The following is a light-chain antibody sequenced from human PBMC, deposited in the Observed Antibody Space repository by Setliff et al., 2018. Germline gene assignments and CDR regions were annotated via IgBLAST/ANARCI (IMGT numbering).Light chain of an antibody. V-gene: IGLV2-14*03. J-gene: IGLJ2*01. CDR3: SSFTSRGTLDVV. Sequence: QSALTQPASMSGSPGQSITISCTGTNSDVGGYNYVSWYQQHPGRAPKLIIYDVSYRPSGVSNRFSGSKSGNRASLTISGLQAEDEADYYRSSFTSRGTLDVVFGEGTKVTVL. CDR1: NSDVGGYNY. CDR2: DVS.